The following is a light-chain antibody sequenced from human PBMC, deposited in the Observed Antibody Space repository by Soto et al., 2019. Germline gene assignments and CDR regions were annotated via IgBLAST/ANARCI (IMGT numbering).Light chain of an antibody. CDR2: EVS. J-gene: IGLJ1*01. CDR3: SSYTSSSSYV. Sequence: QPSLTQPASVSGSPGQSITLSCTGTSSDVGGYNYVSWYQQHPGKAPKLMIYEVSNRPSGVSNRFSGSKSGNTASLTISGLQAEDEADYYCSSYTSSSSYVFGNGTKVTVL. V-gene: IGLV2-14*01. CDR1: SSDVGGYNY.